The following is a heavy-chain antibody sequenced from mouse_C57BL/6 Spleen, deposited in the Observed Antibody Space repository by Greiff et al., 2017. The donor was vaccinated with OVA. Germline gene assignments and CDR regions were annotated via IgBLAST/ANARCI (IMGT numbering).Heavy chain of an antibody. Sequence: EVKLMESGAELVRPGASVKLSCTASGFNIKDDYMHWVKQRPEQGLEWIGWIDPENGDTEYASKFQGKATITADTSSNTAYLQLRSLTSEDTAVYYCTTECAYWGQATLVTVAA. V-gene: IGHV14-4*01. CDR1: GFNIKDDY. J-gene: IGHJ3*01. CDR2: IDPENGDT. CDR3: TTECAY.